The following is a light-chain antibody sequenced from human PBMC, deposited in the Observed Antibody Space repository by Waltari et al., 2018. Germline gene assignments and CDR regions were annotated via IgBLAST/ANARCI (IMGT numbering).Light chain of an antibody. CDR3: QQYNSYSLLT. Sequence: DIQMTQSPSTLSASVGDRVTITCRASQSISNWLAWYKQKPGKAPKLLIYKASTLESGVPSRFSCSGSGTEFTLTISSLQPDDFATYYCQQYNSYSLLTFGGGTKVEIK. CDR1: QSISNW. V-gene: IGKV1-5*03. CDR2: KAS. J-gene: IGKJ4*01.